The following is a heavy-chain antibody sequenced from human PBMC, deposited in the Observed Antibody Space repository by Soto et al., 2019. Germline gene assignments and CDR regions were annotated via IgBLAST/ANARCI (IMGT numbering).Heavy chain of an antibody. CDR2: ISSGGSTI. J-gene: IGHJ4*02. D-gene: IGHD2-15*01. V-gene: IGHV3-11*01. Sequence: GGSLRLSCAASGFTFSDNYMSWIRQAPGKGLEWVSYISSGGSTIYYADSVKGRFTISRDNAKNSLYLQMNSLRAEDTAVYYCVRGWPGLDYWGQGTLVTVSS. CDR3: VRGWPGLDY. CDR1: GFTFSDNY.